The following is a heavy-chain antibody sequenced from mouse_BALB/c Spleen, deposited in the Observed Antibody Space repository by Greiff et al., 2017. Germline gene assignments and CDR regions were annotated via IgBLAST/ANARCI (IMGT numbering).Heavy chain of an antibody. J-gene: IGHJ4*01. CDR3: ARWGYDYPGYAMDY. CDR1: GFTFSSYT. D-gene: IGHD2-4*01. V-gene: IGHV5-9*03. Sequence: EVKLVESGGGLVKPGGSLKLSCAASGFTFSSYTMSWVRQTPEKRLEWVATISSGGGNTYYPDSVKGRFTISRDNAKNNLYLQMSSLRSEDTALYYCARWGYDYPGYAMDYWGQGTSVTVSS. CDR2: ISSGGGNT.